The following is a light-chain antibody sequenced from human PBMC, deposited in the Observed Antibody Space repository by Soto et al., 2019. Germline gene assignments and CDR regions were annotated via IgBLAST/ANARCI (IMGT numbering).Light chain of an antibody. CDR3: QQYNSYSPWT. CDR2: GAS. Sequence: DIQMTQSPSSLSASVGDRVTISCRASQTITTFLSWYQQKPGKAPKLLIYGASSLQSGVPSRFSGSGSGTEFTLTISSLQPDDFATYYCQQYNSYSPWTFGQGTKVDIK. CDR1: QTITTF. J-gene: IGKJ1*01. V-gene: IGKV1-17*01.